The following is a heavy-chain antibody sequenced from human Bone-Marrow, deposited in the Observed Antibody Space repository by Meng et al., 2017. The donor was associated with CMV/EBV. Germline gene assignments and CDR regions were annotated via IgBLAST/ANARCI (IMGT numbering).Heavy chain of an antibody. CDR1: GFTFSDYS. Sequence: GGSLKISCAASGFTFSDYSMHWVRQAPGKGLEWVASISTGSGYIYYAESVKGRFTISRDNAKNSLHLLMNSLRGNDTAIYYCASPGTHTKLQTWGQGTLVTVSS. CDR3: ASPGTHTKLQT. J-gene: IGHJ5*02. D-gene: IGHD1-14*01. CDR2: ISTGSGYI. V-gene: IGHV3-21*01.